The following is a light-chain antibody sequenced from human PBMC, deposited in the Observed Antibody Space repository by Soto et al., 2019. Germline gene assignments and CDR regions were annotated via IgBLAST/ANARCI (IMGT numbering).Light chain of an antibody. Sequence: VLTQSPGTMPLSPGERATLSCRASQSVTSRYLAWYQQKTGQAPRLLIYGGTNRATAVPDRFSGSWSGTTLTLNISRREPDDSAVYFCPQYDWSTMYTFGQGTKLEIK. CDR1: QSVTSRY. V-gene: IGKV3-20*01. CDR2: GGT. J-gene: IGKJ2*01. CDR3: PQYDWSTMYT.